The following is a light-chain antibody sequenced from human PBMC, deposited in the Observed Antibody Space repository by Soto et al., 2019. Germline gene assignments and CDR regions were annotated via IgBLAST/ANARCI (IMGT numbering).Light chain of an antibody. CDR3: QQYGSSIT. J-gene: IGKJ5*01. CDR2: GAS. CDR1: QSVSSSY. V-gene: IGKV3-20*01. Sequence: EIVLTQSPGTLSLSPGERATLSCRASQSVSSSYLAWYQQKPGQAPRLLIYGASSRATGIPDRFSGSGSGTDFPFTISSLEPEDFAVYYCQQYGSSITFGQGTRLEIK.